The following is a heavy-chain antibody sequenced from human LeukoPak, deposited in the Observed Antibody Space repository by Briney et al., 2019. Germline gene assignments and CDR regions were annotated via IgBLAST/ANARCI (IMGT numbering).Heavy chain of an antibody. CDR2: IYYSGST. D-gene: IGHD3-22*01. CDR3: AKRDDSGGNLVDL. V-gene: IGHV4-39*02. Sequence: SETLSLTCTVSGGSIRSGSHYWVWIRQPPGKGLEWIGSIYYSGSTYYNSSLENRVTISIDTSKNLFSLRLRSLSAADTSVYYCAKRDDSGGNLVDLWGQGTLVTVFS. J-gene: IGHJ4*02. CDR1: GGSIRSGSHY.